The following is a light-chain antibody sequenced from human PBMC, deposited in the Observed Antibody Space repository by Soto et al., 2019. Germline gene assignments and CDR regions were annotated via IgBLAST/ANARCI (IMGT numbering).Light chain of an antibody. CDR2: AAS. Sequence: EIVLTQSPGTLSLSPGERATLSCRASQSVSSIYVAWYQRQPGQAPRLLMYAASSRTTGVPDRFSGSGSGSDVTLTIIRLEPADVAVYYCHQYGGSPLYTFGQGTKVEIK. V-gene: IGKV3-20*01. CDR3: HQYGGSPLYT. CDR1: QSVSSIY. J-gene: IGKJ2*01.